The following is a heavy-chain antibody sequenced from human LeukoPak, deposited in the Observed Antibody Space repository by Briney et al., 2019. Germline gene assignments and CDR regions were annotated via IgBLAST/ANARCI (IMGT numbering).Heavy chain of an antibody. CDR2: ISYDGSNK. CDR1: GFTFSSYG. D-gene: IGHD3-10*01. V-gene: IGHV3-30*03. J-gene: IGHJ4*02. Sequence: GGSLRLSCAASGFTFSSYGMHWVRQAPGKGLEWVAVISYDGSNKYYADSVKGRFTISRDNSKNTLYLQMNSLRAEDTAVYYCARGPDSLIYYGSGSYWFDYWGQGTLVTVSS. CDR3: ARGPDSLIYYGSGSYWFDY.